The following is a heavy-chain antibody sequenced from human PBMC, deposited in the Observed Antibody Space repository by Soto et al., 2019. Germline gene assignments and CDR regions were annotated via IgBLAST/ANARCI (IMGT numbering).Heavy chain of an antibody. Sequence: SETLSLTCSVSGGSISSSSYYWDWIRQPPGKGLEWIATIYYTGSTNYNPSLKSRVAISVDTSKNQFSLRLNSVTAADTAVYYCVGSMGSAGWFDPWGQGTQVTVSS. J-gene: IGHJ5*02. V-gene: IGHV4-39*01. CDR1: GGSISSSSYY. CDR2: IYYTGST. CDR3: VGSMGSAGWFDP. D-gene: IGHD6-13*01.